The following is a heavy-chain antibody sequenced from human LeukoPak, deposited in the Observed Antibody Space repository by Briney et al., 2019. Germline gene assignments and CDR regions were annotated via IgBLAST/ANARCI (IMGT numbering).Heavy chain of an antibody. CDR1: GGSVSSGSYY. CDR3: ARDGAVSFLAFDI. CDR2: IYYSGST. D-gene: IGHD3-16*02. V-gene: IGHV4-61*01. J-gene: IGHJ3*02. Sequence: SETLSLTCTVSGGSVSSGSYYWSWIRQPPGKGLEWIGYIYYSGSTNYNPSLKSRVTISVDTSKNQFSLKLSSVTAADTAVYYCARDGAVSFLAFDIWGQGTMVTVSS.